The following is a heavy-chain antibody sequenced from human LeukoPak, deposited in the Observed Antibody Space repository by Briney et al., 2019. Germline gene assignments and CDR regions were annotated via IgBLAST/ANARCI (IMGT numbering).Heavy chain of an antibody. CDR1: GFTFSSYG. CDR2: ISGSGGST. CDR3: AKDVVGASVGYDAFDI. J-gene: IGHJ3*02. V-gene: IGHV3-23*01. Sequence: GGSLRLSCAASGFTFSSYGMSWVRQAPGKGLEWVSAISGSGGSTYYADSVKGRFTISRDNSKNTLYLQMNSLRAEDTAVYYCAKDVVGASVGYDAFDIWGQGTMVTVSS. D-gene: IGHD1-26*01.